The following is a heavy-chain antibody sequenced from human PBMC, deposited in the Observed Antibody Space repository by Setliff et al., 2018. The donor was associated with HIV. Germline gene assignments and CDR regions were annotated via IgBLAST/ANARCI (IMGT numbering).Heavy chain of an antibody. Sequence: ASVKVSCKASGYTFTSYYMHWVRQAPGQGLEWTGMINPRGGSTNYAQMFQGRVTMTRDTSTSTVYMELSSLRSEDTAVYYCARVWSPGGYSHAFDIWGQGTMVTVSS. V-gene: IGHV1-46*01. D-gene: IGHD3-22*01. J-gene: IGHJ3*02. CDR2: INPRGGST. CDR1: GYTFTSYY. CDR3: ARVWSPGGYSHAFDI.